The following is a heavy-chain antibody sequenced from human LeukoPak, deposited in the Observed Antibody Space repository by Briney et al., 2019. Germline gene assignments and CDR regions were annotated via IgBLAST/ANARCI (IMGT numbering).Heavy chain of an antibody. V-gene: IGHV4-39*01. CDR2: IYYSGST. J-gene: IGHJ6*03. CDR1: GGSISSSSYY. Sequence: PSETLSLTCTVSGGSISSSSYYWGWIRQPPGKGLEWIGSIYYSGSTYYNPSLKSRVTISVDTSKNQFSLKLSSVTAADTAVYYCARLPNYYDSSGYRGVYYYYYMDVWGKGTTVTVSS. CDR3: ARLPNYYDSSGYRGVYYYYYMDV. D-gene: IGHD3-22*01.